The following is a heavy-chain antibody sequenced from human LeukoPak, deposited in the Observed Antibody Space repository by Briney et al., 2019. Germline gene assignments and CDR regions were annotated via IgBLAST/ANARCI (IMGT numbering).Heavy chain of an antibody. V-gene: IGHV4-4*07. CDR3: AREKYSSSYNAFDI. CDR1: GGSISSYY. Sequence: SETLSLTCTVSGGSISSYYWSWIRQPAGKGLEWIGRIYTSGSTNYNPSLKSRVTMSVGTSKNQFSLKLSSVTAVDTAVYYCAREKYSSSYNAFDIWGQGTMVTVSS. J-gene: IGHJ3*02. CDR2: IYTSGST. D-gene: IGHD6-13*01.